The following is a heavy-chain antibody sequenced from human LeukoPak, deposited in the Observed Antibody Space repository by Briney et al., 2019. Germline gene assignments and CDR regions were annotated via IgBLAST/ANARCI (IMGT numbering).Heavy chain of an antibody. CDR1: GGSFRTYP. Sequence: ASVKVSCKASGGSFRTYPISWVRQAPGQGLEWMGGLTQFFRRTNYTQKFQGRLTITTDESSSTAYMELSDLRSDDTAVYYCATSESGRSWDWFAPWGQGTLVTVSS. CDR3: ATSESGRSWDWFAP. J-gene: IGHJ5*02. D-gene: IGHD3-10*01. CDR2: LTQFFRRT. V-gene: IGHV1-69*05.